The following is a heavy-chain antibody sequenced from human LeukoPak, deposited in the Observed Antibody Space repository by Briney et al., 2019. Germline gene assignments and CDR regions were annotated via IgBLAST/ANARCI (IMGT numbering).Heavy chain of an antibody. J-gene: IGHJ6*03. D-gene: IGHD1-14*01. CDR1: GFTFSDYY. CDR3: ARDLVTRTSYYMDV. Sequence: GGSLRLSCAASGFTFSDYYMSWIRQAPGKGLEWVSYISSSGSTIYYADSVKVRFTISRDNAKNSLYLQMNSLRAEDTAVYYCARDLVTRTSYYMDVWGKGTTVTVSS. V-gene: IGHV3-11*04. CDR2: ISSSGSTI.